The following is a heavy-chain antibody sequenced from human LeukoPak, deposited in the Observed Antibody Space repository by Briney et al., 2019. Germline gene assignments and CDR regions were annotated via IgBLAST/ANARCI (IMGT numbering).Heavy chain of an antibody. CDR2: IIPIFGTA. V-gene: IGHV1-69*05. Sequence: EASVKVSCKASGGTFSSYAISWMRQAPGQGLEWMGRIIPIFGTANYAQKFQGRVTITTDESTSTAYMELSSLRSEDTAVYYCARGRLTMVVNHAFDYWGQGTLVTVSS. CDR3: ARGRLTMVVNHAFDY. D-gene: IGHD4-23*01. CDR1: GGTFSSYA. J-gene: IGHJ4*02.